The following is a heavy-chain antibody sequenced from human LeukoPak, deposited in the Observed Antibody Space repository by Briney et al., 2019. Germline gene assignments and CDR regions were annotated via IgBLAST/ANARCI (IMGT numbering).Heavy chain of an antibody. J-gene: IGHJ4*02. CDR1: GFNFTNAW. CDR2: IKSKADGGTT. Sequence: GGSLRLSCAASGFNFTNAWVSWVRRAPGKGLEWLGRIKSKADGGTTVHAAPVKDRFAMSRDDSKNTLHLQINSLKAEDTAVYYCVDPPTSLWGQGILVTVSS. D-gene: IGHD1-1*01. CDR3: VDPPTSL. V-gene: IGHV3-15*01.